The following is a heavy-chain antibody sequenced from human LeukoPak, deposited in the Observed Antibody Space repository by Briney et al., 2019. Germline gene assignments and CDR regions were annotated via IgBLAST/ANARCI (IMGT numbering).Heavy chain of an antibody. J-gene: IGHJ1*01. Sequence: GGSLRLSCAASGFTFSSYEMNWVRQAPGKGLEWVSYFSSSGSTIYYADSVKGRFTISRDNAKNSLYLQMNSLRAEDTAVYYCARVGGSYGFLSQKPRYFQHWGQGTLVTVSS. CDR1: GFTFSSYE. CDR2: FSSSGSTI. D-gene: IGHD1-26*01. CDR3: ARVGGSYGFLSQKPRYFQH. V-gene: IGHV3-48*03.